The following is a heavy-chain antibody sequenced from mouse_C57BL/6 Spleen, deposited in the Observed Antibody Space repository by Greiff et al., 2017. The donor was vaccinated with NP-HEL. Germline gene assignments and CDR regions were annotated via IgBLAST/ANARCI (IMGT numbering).Heavy chain of an antibody. Sequence: VQLQESGAELVMPGASVKLSCKASGYTFTSYWMHWVKQRPGQGLEWIGEIDPSDSYTNYNQKFKGKSTLTVDKSSSTAYMQLSSLTSEDSAVYYCARSNSNIGWFAYWGQGTLVTVSA. CDR1: GYTFTSYW. CDR3: ARSNSNIGWFAY. D-gene: IGHD2-5*01. CDR2: IDPSDSYT. V-gene: IGHV1-69*01. J-gene: IGHJ3*01.